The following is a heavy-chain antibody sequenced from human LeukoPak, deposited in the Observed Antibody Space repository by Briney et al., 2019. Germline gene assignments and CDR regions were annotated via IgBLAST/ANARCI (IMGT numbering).Heavy chain of an antibody. CDR1: GGSFSGYY. CDR3: ARVIVVVPAAKVYDAFDI. D-gene: IGHD2-2*01. CDR2: INHSGST. Sequence: SETLSLTCAVYGGSFSGYYWSWIRQPPGKGLEWIGEINHSGSTNYNPSLKSRATISVDTSKNQFSLKLSSVTAADTAVYYCARVIVVVPAAKVYDAFDIWGQGTMVTVSS. V-gene: IGHV4-34*01. J-gene: IGHJ3*02.